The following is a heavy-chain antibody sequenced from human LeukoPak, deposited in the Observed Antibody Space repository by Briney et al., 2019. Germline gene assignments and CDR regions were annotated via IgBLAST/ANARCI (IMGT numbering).Heavy chain of an antibody. CDR3: ARFQYCGEGRFDP. V-gene: IGHV4-34*01. CDR2: INHSGST. J-gene: IGHJ5*02. D-gene: IGHD2-8*02. Sequence: SETLSLTCAVYGGSFSGYYWSWIRQPPGKGLEWIGEINHSGSTNYNPSLKSRVTISVDTSKNQFSLKLSSVTAADTAVYYCARFQYCGEGRFDPWGQGTLVTVSS. CDR1: GGSFSGYY.